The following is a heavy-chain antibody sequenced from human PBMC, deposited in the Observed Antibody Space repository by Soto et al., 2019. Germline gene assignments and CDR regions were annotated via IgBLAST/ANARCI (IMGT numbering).Heavy chain of an antibody. CDR3: ARGHLAVVPVASWFYYMDV. CDR1: GYTFTNYA. V-gene: IGHV1-3*01. J-gene: IGHJ6*03. D-gene: IGHD2-2*01. Sequence: ASVTVSCKASGYTFTNYAVHWVRQAPGQRLEWMGWINAGNGNTRFSQNLQGRVTITRDTSARTVYMELSSLRSEDTAVYYCARGHLAVVPVASWFYYMDVWGKGTTVTVSS. CDR2: INAGNGNT.